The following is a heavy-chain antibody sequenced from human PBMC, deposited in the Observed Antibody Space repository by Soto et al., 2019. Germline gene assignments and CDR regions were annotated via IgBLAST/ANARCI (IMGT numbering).Heavy chain of an antibody. CDR3: ARAPPGPAPRWGV. V-gene: IGHV4-30-2*01. CDR1: GGSISGGGYA. Sequence: SQTLSLTCTVSGGSISGGGYAWGWIRQTPGKGLECIGYIYPTGKTYYNPSLKNRATLSIDTSQNQFSLQLTSVNAADTAVYYCARAPPGPAPRWGVWGHGTTVTVSS. J-gene: IGHJ6*02. D-gene: IGHD3-16*01. CDR2: IYPTGKT.